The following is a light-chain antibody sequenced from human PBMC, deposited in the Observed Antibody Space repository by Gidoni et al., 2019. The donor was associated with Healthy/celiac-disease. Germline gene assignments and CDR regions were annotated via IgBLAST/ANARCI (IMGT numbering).Light chain of an antibody. CDR1: QSISSG. CDR3: QQYNSYST. J-gene: IGKJ2*01. V-gene: IGKV1-5*03. Sequence: DIQMTQSPSTVSASVGDRVTSTCRATQSISSGLAWYQQKPGKAPKLLIYKASGLESGLPSRFSGSGSGTGFTLTISSLQPDDFATYYCQQYNSYSTFGQGTKLEIK. CDR2: KAS.